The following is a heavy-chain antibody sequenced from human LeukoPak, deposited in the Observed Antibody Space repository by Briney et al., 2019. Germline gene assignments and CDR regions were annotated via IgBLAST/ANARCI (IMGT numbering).Heavy chain of an antibody. CDR3: ARSYDILTGYYSDFDY. V-gene: IGHV3-30-3*01. CDR1: GFTFSSYA. Sequence: GGSLRLSCAASGFTFSSYAMHWVRQAPGKGLEWVAVISYDGSNKYYADSMKGRFTISRDNSKNTLYLQMNSLRAEDTAVYYCARSYDILTGYYSDFDYWGQGTLVTVSS. D-gene: IGHD3-9*01. CDR2: ISYDGSNK. J-gene: IGHJ4*02.